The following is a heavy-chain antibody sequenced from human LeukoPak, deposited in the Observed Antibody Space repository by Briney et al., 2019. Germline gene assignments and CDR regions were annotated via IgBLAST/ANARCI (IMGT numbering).Heavy chain of an antibody. J-gene: IGHJ4*02. V-gene: IGHV3-33*01. CDR2: IWYDGSNK. CDR3: ARDRAMVVGSSRYYDY. Sequence: GGSLRLSCAASGFTFSSYGMHWVRQAPGKGLEWVSLIWYDGSNKYYADSVKGRFTISRDNSKNTLNLQMNSLRAEDTALYYCARDRAMVVGSSRYYDYWGQGTLVTVSS. D-gene: IGHD5-18*01. CDR1: GFTFSSYG.